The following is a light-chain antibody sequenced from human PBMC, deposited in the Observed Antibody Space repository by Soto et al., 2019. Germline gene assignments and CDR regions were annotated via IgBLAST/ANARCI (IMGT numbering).Light chain of an antibody. V-gene: IGLV1-47*01. CDR1: SSNIGSNY. Sequence: QSVLTQPPSASGTPGQRVTISCSGSSSNIGSNYVYWYQQLPGTAPKLLIYRNNQRPSGVPDRFSGSKSGPSAPLAISGVRSEDEADYYCTAWDDTLRGPLFGGGTKLTVL. J-gene: IGLJ2*01. CDR3: TAWDDTLRGPL. CDR2: RNN.